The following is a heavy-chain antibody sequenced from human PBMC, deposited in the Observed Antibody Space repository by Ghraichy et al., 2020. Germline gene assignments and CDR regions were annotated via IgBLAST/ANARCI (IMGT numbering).Heavy chain of an antibody. V-gene: IGHV3-74*01. CDR1: GSTFSTYW. D-gene: IGHD2-2*01. Sequence: GGSLRLSCAAPGSTFSTYWMHWVRQAPGKGLVWVSRINSDGSSTSCADSVKGRFTISRDNAKNTLYLQMNSLRAEDTAVYYCARDYCSSSSCFPQFWGQGTLVTVSS. CDR3: ARDYCSSSSCFPQF. CDR2: INSDGSST. J-gene: IGHJ4*02.